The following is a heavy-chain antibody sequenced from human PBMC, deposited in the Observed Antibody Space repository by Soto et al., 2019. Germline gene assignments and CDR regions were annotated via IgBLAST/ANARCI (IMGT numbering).Heavy chain of an antibody. Sequence: QVQLVQSGAAVKKPGASVKVSCMASGYTFTSHDINWVRQAAGQGLEWMGWMNPDSGDAGFAQKFKGRVTMTRNTSITTAYMEMDSLRSEDTAVYYCTRGTEKEYWVPAYAFDIWGQGTVVTVSS. CDR3: TRGTEKEYWVPAYAFDI. CDR2: MNPDSGDA. J-gene: IGHJ3*02. CDR1: GYTFTSHD. V-gene: IGHV1-8*01. D-gene: IGHD2-21*02.